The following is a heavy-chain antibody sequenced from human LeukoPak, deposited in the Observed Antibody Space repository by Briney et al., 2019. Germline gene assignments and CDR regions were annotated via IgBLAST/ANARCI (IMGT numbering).Heavy chain of an antibody. Sequence: SETLSLTCAVYGGSFSGYYWSWIRQPPGKGLEWVGEINHSGSTNYNPSLKSRVTISVDTSKNQFSLKLSSVTAADTAVYYCARGAAINWFDPWGQGTLVTVSS. D-gene: IGHD2-2*02. CDR3: ARGAAINWFDP. V-gene: IGHV4-34*01. CDR1: GGSFSGYY. CDR2: INHSGST. J-gene: IGHJ5*02.